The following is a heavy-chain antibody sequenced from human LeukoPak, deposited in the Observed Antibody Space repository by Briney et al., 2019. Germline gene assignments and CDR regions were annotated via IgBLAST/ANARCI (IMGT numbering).Heavy chain of an antibody. CDR3: ATIPSGAHYFDF. CDR2: ISGSSSTI. J-gene: IGHJ4*02. V-gene: IGHV3-48*02. CDR1: GSTFTTYS. D-gene: IGHD2-8*02. Sequence: GGSLTLSCTPSGSTFTTYSTNWVRQAPGKGLEWISYISGSSSTIYYADSVKGRFTISRDNAKNSLFLQMNSLRDEASAVNYCATIPSGAHYFDFWGQGSLVTVSS.